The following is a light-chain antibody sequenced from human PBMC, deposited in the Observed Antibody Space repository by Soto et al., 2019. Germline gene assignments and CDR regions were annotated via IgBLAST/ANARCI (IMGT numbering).Light chain of an antibody. Sequence: DIQMTQSPSTLSASVGDRVTITCRASQSIGSWLAWYQQKPGKAPKLLIYAAYTLQSGVQSRFSGSGSGTEFTLTIRSLQPEDFATYYCKQLNSYPITFGQGTRLEI. V-gene: IGKV1-5*01. CDR3: KQLNSYPIT. CDR1: QSIGSW. J-gene: IGKJ5*01. CDR2: AAY.